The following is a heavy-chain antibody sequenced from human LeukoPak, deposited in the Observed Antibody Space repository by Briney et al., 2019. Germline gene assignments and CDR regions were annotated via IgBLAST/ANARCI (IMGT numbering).Heavy chain of an antibody. Sequence: SETLSLTCAVYGGSFSGYYWSWIRQPPGKGLEWIGEINHSGSTNYNPSLKSRVTISVDTSKNQFSLKLSSVTAADTAVYYCARRRTTVVTPDYAFDIWGQGTMVTVSS. V-gene: IGHV4-34*01. CDR3: ARRRTTVVTPDYAFDI. CDR1: GGSFSGYY. D-gene: IGHD4-23*01. CDR2: INHSGST. J-gene: IGHJ3*02.